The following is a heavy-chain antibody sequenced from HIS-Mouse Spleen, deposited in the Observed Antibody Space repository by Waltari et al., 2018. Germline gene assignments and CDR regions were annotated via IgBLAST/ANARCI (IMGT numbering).Heavy chain of an antibody. Sequence: QLQLQESGPGLVKPSETLSLTCTVSGGSISSSSYHWARIRQPPGKGPGWIGSIYYSGSTYYNPSLKSRVTISVDTSKNQFSLKLSSVTAADTAVYYCAREIPYSSSWYDWYFDLWGRGTLVTVSS. CDR2: IYYSGST. D-gene: IGHD6-13*01. CDR3: AREIPYSSSWYDWYFDL. V-gene: IGHV4-39*07. J-gene: IGHJ2*01. CDR1: GGSISSSSYH.